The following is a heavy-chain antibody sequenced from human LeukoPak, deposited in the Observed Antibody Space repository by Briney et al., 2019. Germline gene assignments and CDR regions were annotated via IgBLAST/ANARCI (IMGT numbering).Heavy chain of an antibody. V-gene: IGHV3-23*01. CDR1: GFIFSDYA. CDR3: AKDGRYCSGGSCYSSTFDY. J-gene: IGHJ4*02. Sequence: GGSLRLSCAASGFIFSDYAMTWVRQAPGKGLEWVSTISNSGAGTDYADSVKGRFTISRDNSKNTLYLQMNSLRAEDTAVYYCAKDGRYCSGGSCYSSTFDYWGQGTLVTVSS. D-gene: IGHD2-15*01. CDR2: ISNSGAGT.